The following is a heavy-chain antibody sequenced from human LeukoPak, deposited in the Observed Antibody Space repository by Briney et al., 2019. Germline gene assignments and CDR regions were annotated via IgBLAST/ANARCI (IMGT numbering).Heavy chain of an antibody. D-gene: IGHD3-3*02. CDR1: GYTFTGYY. Sequence: ASVKVSCKASGYTFTGYYMHWVRQAPGQGLEWMGWINPNSGGTNYAQKFQGRVTMTRDTSISTAYMELSRPKSDDTAVYYCARDGPIRGWFDPWGQGTLVTVSS. J-gene: IGHJ5*02. CDR3: ARDGPIRGWFDP. V-gene: IGHV1-2*02. CDR2: INPNSGGT.